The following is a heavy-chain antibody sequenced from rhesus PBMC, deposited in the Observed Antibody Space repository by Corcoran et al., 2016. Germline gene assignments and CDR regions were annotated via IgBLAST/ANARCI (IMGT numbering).Heavy chain of an antibody. CDR3: TREKAASIDY. Sequence: QVQLQESGPGLVKPSETLSLPCTVSGASISSDWWSWVRQPPVKGLEWIGEINGNTGNTNNNPSLESRVTISKDASKKQFSLKLTSVTAADTAVYHWTREKAASIDYWGQGVLVTASS. CDR1: GASISSDW. D-gene: IGHD6-31*01. J-gene: IGHJ4*01. V-gene: IGHV4-80*01. CDR2: INGNTGNT.